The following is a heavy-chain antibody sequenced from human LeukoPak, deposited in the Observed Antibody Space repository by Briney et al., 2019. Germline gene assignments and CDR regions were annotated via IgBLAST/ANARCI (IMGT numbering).Heavy chain of an antibody. J-gene: IGHJ4*02. CDR1: GFTFSSYA. CDR2: ISGSGGST. D-gene: IGHD6-13*01. CDR3: AKESDQQLAHFEY. Sequence: TGGSLRLPCTASGFTFSSYAMSEVRQAPGKGREWVSAISGSGGSTYYADSVKGRFTISRGNSKNTLYLQMNSLRDEDTAVYYCAKESDQQLAHFEYWGQGTLVTVSS. V-gene: IGHV3-23*01.